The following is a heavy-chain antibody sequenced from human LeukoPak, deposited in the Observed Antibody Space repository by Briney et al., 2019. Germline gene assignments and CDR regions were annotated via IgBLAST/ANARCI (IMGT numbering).Heavy chain of an antibody. V-gene: IGHV1-2*02. CDR1: GYTFTGYY. D-gene: IGHD3-10*01. CDR2: INPNRGCT. Sequence: ASVKVSCKASGYTFTGYYMHWVRQAPGQGLEWMGWINPNRGCTNYAQKFQGRVTMNRDTSISTPYMELSRLRSDDTAVYYCATDMVRGLYRGAQNDYWGQGTLVTVSS. CDR3: ATDMVRGLYRGAQNDY. J-gene: IGHJ4*02.